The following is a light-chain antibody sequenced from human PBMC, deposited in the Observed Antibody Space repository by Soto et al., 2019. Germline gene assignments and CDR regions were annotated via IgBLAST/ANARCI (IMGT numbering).Light chain of an antibody. CDR3: QQYGSSPPWT. J-gene: IGKJ1*01. CDR1: QSVSNNY. V-gene: IGKV3-20*01. Sequence: EIVLTQSPGTLSLSPGERATLSCRASQSVSNNYLAWYQQKPGQAPRLLIYGASSRATGIPDRFSGSGSGTYFTLTISRLEPEDFAVYYCQQYGSSPPWTFGQGTKVAIK. CDR2: GAS.